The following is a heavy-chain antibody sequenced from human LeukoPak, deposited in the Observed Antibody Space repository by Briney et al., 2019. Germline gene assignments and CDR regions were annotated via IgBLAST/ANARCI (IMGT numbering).Heavy chain of an antibody. D-gene: IGHD2-21*02. Sequence: GASVKVSCKASGGTFSSYAISWVRQAPGQGLEWMGRIIPISGTANYTQKFQGRVTITTDESTSTAYMELSSLRSEDTAVYYCARDAAYCGGDCYSDAFDIWGQGTMVTVSS. V-gene: IGHV1-69*05. CDR3: ARDAAYCGGDCYSDAFDI. J-gene: IGHJ3*02. CDR2: IIPISGTA. CDR1: GGTFSSYA.